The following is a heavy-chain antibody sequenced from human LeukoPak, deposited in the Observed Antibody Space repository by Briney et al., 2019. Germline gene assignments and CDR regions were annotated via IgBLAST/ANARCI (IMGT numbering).Heavy chain of an antibody. CDR3: ARDRGGYYIS. V-gene: IGHV4-59*12. D-gene: IGHD3-3*01. CDR2: IYYSGST. CDR1: GGSISSYY. Sequence: SETLSLTCTVSGGSISSYYWSWIRQPPGKGLEWIGYIYYSGSTYYNPSLKSRVTISVDTSKNQFSLKLSSVTAADTAVYYCARDRGGYYISWGQGTLVTVSS. J-gene: IGHJ4*02.